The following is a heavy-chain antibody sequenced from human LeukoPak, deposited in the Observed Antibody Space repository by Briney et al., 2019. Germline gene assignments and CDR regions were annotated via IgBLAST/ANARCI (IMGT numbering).Heavy chain of an antibody. CDR1: GFTFSSYG. D-gene: IGHD6-19*01. J-gene: IGHJ4*02. CDR3: ASQREPSGWPVHY. V-gene: IGHV3-33*01. CDR2: IWYDGSNK. Sequence: GRSLRLSCAASGFTFSSYGMHWVRQAPGKGLEWVAVIWYDGSNKYYADSVKGRFTISRDNSKNTLYLQMNSLRAEDTAVYYCASQREPSGWPVHYWGQGTLVTVSS.